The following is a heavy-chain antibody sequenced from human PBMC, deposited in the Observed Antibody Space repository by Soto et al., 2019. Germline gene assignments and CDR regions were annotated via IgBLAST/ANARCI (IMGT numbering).Heavy chain of an antibody. CDR2: ISGSGGST. CDR1: GFTFSSYA. CDR3: AKVLIHYGDYDY. J-gene: IGHJ4*02. Sequence: SGGSLRLSCAASGFTFSSYAMSWVRQAPGKGLEWVSAISGSGGSTYYADSVKGRFTISRDNSKNTLYLQMNSLRAEDTAVYYCAKVLIHYGDYDYWGQGTLVTVSS. V-gene: IGHV3-23*01. D-gene: IGHD4-17*01.